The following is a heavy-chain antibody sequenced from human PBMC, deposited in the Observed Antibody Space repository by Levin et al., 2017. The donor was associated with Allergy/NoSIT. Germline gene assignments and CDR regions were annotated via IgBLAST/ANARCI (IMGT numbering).Heavy chain of an antibody. CDR1: GGSFSGYY. J-gene: IGHJ5*02. D-gene: IGHD1-14*01. V-gene: IGHV4-34*01. CDR3: ARKGRKYPFHRGHDWFDP. CDR2: INHSGST. Sequence: SETLSLTCAVYGGSFSGYYWSWIRQPPGKGLEWIGEINHSGSTNYNPSLKSRVTISVDTSKNQFSLKLSSVTAADTAVYYCARKGRKYPFHRGHDWFDPWGQGTLVTVSS.